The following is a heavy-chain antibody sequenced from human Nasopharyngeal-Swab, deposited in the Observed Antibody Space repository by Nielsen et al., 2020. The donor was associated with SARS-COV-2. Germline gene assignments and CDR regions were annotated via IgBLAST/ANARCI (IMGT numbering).Heavy chain of an antibody. CDR2: INHSGST. CDR1: GGSFSGYY. CDR3: ASGHIVATSYYFDY. D-gene: IGHD5-12*01. Sequence: GSLRLSCAVYGGSFSGYYWSWIRQPPGKGLEWIGEINHSGSTNYNPSLKGRVTISVDTSKNQFSLKLSFVTAADTAVYYCASGHIVATSYYFDYWGQGTLVTVSS. V-gene: IGHV4-34*01. J-gene: IGHJ4*02.